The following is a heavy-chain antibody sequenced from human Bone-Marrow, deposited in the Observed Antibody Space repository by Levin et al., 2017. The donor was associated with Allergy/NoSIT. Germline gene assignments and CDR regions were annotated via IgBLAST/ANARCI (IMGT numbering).Heavy chain of an antibody. D-gene: IGHD6-13*01. J-gene: IGHJ4*02. CDR2: ISSGGTFI. V-gene: IGHV3-21*01. Sequence: SCAASGFTFSSYSMNWVRQAPGKGLEWVSSISSGGTFIYYADSVKGRFTISSDNAKNSLDLQMHSLRGEDTAVYFCARSYSSTWSGDYLDFWGQGTLVTVSS. CDR1: GFTFSSYS. CDR3: ARSYSSTWSGDYLDF.